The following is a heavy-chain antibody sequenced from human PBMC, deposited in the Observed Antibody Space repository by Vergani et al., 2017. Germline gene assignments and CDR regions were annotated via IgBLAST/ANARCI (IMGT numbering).Heavy chain of an antibody. J-gene: IGHJ4*02. Sequence: QVQLVQSGAEVKKPGASVKVSCKASGYTFTGYFIHWVRQAPGQGLEWMGWINPMFDITNHAQKFQGRVTLTADKSTNTAYMELSSLRYEDTAVYYCARDCPRSGSNSQLCNWGQGTLVTVSS. CDR1: GYTFTGYF. D-gene: IGHD2-15*01. CDR3: ARDCPRSGSNSQLCN. CDR2: INPMFDIT. V-gene: IGHV1-69*17.